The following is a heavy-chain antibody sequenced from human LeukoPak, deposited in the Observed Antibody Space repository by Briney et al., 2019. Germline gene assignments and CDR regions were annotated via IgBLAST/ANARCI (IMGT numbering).Heavy chain of an antibody. CDR1: GGTFSSYA. Sequence: GASVKVSCKASGGTFSSYAISWVRQAPGQGLEWMGGIIPIFGTANYAQKFQGRVTITADESTSTAYMELSSLRSEDTAVYYCARDLEGRSGHYYEGVDYWGQGTLVTVSS. CDR2: IIPIFGTA. D-gene: IGHD3-22*01. CDR3: ARDLEGRSGHYYEGVDY. J-gene: IGHJ4*02. V-gene: IGHV1-69*13.